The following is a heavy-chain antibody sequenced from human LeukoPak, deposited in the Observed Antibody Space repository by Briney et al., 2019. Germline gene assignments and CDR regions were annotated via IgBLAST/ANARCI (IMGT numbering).Heavy chain of an antibody. V-gene: IGHV3-7*03. D-gene: IGHD5-18*01. CDR1: EFTFSRYW. CDR3: ATYRQVLLPFES. J-gene: IGHJ4*02. CDR2: INQDGRET. Sequence: PGGSLRLSCEASEFTFSRYWMSWVRQVPGRRLEWVANINQDGRETYYLDSVKGRFTISRDNAKNSLFLQMNSLRVEDTAIYYCATYRQVLLPFESWGQGTLVTVSS.